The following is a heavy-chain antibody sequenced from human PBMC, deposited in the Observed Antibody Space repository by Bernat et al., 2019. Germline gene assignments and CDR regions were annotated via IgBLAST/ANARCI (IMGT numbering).Heavy chain of an antibody. CDR3: ARGGRRKGFVVVVAARFAGLHAFDI. Sequence: QVQLVQSGAEVKKPGASVKVSCKASGYTFTSYDINWVRQATGQGLEWMGWMNPNSGNTGYAQKFQGRVTMTRNTSISTAYMELSSLRSEDTAVYYCARGGRRKGFVVVVAARFAGLHAFDIWGQGTMVTVSS. J-gene: IGHJ3*02. CDR2: MNPNSGNT. D-gene: IGHD2-15*01. V-gene: IGHV1-8*01. CDR1: GYTFTSYD.